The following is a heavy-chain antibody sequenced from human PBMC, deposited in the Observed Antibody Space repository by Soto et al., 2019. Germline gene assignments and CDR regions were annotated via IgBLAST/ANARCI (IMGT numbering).Heavy chain of an antibody. CDR3: ARVRQYCSGTSCYLDP. J-gene: IGHJ5*02. CDR1: GGSISSSNW. Sequence: LSLTCAVSGGSISSSNWWHWVRQPPGKGLEWIGEIHHSGTTNYNPSLKSRVAISVDKSKNQFSLKLNSVTAADTAVYYCARVRQYCSGTSCYLDPWGQGTLVTVSS. D-gene: IGHD2-2*01. CDR2: IHHSGTT. V-gene: IGHV4-4*02.